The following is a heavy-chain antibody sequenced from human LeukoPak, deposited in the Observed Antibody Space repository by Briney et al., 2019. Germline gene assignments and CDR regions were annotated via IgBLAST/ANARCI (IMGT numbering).Heavy chain of an antibody. CDR3: ARTAAAGKGNYYYGMDV. CDR2: IWNSVST. J-gene: IGHJ6*02. D-gene: IGHD6-13*01. V-gene: IGHV4-59*01. Sequence: SETLSLTCTVSGGSISSYYWSWIRQPPGKGLEWIGYIWNSVSTSYNPSLQSRVTISVDTSKSQLSLKLNSVTAADTAVYYCARTAAAGKGNYYYGMDVWGQGATVSVSS. CDR1: GGSISSYY.